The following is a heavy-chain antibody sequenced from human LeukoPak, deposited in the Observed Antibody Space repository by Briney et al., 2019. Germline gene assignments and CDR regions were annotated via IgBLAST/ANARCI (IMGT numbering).Heavy chain of an antibody. D-gene: IGHD3-16*02. CDR2: INSDGSST. V-gene: IGHV3-74*01. J-gene: IGHJ4*02. CDR1: GFTFSSYW. CDR3: ARGPLKSRLRLGELSLREKNFDY. Sequence: GGSLRLSCAASGFTFSSYWMHWVRQAPGKGLVWVSRINSDGSSTSYADSVKGRFTISRDNAKNTLYLQMNSLRAEDTAVYYCARGPLKSRLRLGELSLREKNFDYWGQGTLVTAST.